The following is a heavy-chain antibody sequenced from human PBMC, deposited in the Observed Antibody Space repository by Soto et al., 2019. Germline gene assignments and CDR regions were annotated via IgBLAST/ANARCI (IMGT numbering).Heavy chain of an antibody. CDR2: INPSGGST. D-gene: IGHD2-2*01. J-gene: IGHJ6*02. V-gene: IGHV1-46*01. CDR3: ARVVGSKYGMEV. Sequence: ASVKVSCKASGYTFTSYYMHCVRQAPGQGLEWMGIINPSGGSTSYAQKFQGRVSITRDTSTSTVYMELSSLRSEDTAVYYCARVVGSKYGMEVWGQGPTVTVSS. CDR1: GYTFTSYY.